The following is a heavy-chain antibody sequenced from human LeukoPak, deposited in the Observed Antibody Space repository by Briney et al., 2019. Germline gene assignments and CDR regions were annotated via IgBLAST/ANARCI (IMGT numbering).Heavy chain of an antibody. V-gene: IGHV4-39*01. Sequence: SETLSLTCTVSGGSISSYYWSWIRQPPGKGLEWIGSIYYSGSTYYNPSLKSRVTISVDTSKNQFSLKLSSVTAADTAVYYCARHMGRAKITMIDYWGQGTLVTVSS. CDR2: IYYSGST. CDR1: GGSISSYY. CDR3: ARHMGRAKITMIDY. D-gene: IGHD3-22*01. J-gene: IGHJ4*02.